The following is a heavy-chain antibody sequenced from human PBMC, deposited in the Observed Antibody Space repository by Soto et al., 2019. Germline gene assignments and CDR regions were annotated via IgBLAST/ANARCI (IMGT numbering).Heavy chain of an antibody. CDR1: ECKFRDYG. D-gene: IGHD6-13*01. CDR3: ARDLEWYSRRGGMDV. CDR2: IWYDGSNK. J-gene: IGHJ6*02. Sequence: SKRLSSTSSECKFRDYGMHRVRQAPGKGLEWVAVIWYDGSNKYYADSVKGRFTISRDNSKNTLYLQMNSLRAEDTAVYYCARDLEWYSRRGGMDVWGQGTTVTVSS. V-gene: IGHV3-33*01.